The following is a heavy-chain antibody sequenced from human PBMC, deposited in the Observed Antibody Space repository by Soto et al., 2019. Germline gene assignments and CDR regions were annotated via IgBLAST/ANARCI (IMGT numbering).Heavy chain of an antibody. Sequence: EVQLLASGGDLIQPGGSLRLSCVASGFSFSSCAMSWVRQAPGRGLEWILAINGGGSSTYYANSVKGRFTISRDNSKNTVYLQMNSLGDDDTAMYYCVKGSRASRPYYFDYWGQGIQVTVSP. CDR3: VKGSRASRPYYFDY. CDR2: INGGGSST. CDR1: GFSFSSCA. D-gene: IGHD3-16*01. J-gene: IGHJ4*02. V-gene: IGHV3-23*01.